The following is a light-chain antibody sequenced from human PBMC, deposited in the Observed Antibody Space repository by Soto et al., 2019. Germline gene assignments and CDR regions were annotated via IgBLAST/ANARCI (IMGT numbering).Light chain of an antibody. Sequence: DIVMTQSPDSLAVSLGERVTIKCKSSQSVLYSSNNRNYLAWFQQKPGQPPKLLIYWASARESGVPDRFSGSGSGTDFTLTISSLQADDVAVYYCQQYYLTPLSFGGGTKVDIK. CDR3: QQYYLTPLS. CDR1: QSVLYSSNNRNY. V-gene: IGKV4-1*01. CDR2: WAS. J-gene: IGKJ4*01.